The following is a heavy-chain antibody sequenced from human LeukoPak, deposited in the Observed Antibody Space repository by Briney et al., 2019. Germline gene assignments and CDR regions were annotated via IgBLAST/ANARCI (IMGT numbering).Heavy chain of an antibody. CDR3: ARCRSYFDY. Sequence: GGSLRLSCAASGFTFDDYGMSWVRQAPGKGLEWVSAISGSGGSTYYADSVKGRFTISRDNSKNTLYLQMNSLRAEDTAVYYCARCRSYFDYWGQGTLVTVSS. CDR2: ISGSGGST. CDR1: GFTFDDYG. V-gene: IGHV3-23*01. J-gene: IGHJ4*02.